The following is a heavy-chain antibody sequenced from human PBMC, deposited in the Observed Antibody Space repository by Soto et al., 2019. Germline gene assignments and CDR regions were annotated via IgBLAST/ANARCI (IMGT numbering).Heavy chain of an antibody. CDR2: ISPDNGNT. Sequence: QVQLVQSGGEVKKPGASVKVSCKASGYTFTIYGINWVRQAPGQGLEWMGWISPDNGNTNYAQKLXGXVXXTTDTSTSTAYMELRSLSSDDTAVYYCARALGYSGYAGMDVWGQGTTVTVSS. V-gene: IGHV1-18*01. CDR1: GYTFTIYG. J-gene: IGHJ6*02. D-gene: IGHD5-12*01. CDR3: ARALGYSGYAGMDV.